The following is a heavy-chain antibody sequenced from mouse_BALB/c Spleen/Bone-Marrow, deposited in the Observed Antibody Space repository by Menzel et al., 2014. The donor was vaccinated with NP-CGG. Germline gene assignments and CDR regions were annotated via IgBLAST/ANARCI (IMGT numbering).Heavy chain of an antibody. Sequence: VQLQQSGAELVRSGASVKLSCTASGFNIXDYYMHWVKQRPEQGLEWIGWIDPENGDTEYAPKFQGKATMTADTSSNTAYLQLSSLTSEDTGVYYCNVWDGNYFFDYWGQGTTLTVSS. CDR3: NVWDGNYFFDY. CDR2: IDPENGDT. J-gene: IGHJ2*01. V-gene: IGHV14-4*02. D-gene: IGHD2-1*01. CDR1: GFNIXDYY.